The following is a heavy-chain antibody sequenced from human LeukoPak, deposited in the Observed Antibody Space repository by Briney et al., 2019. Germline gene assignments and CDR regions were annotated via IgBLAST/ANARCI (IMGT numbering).Heavy chain of an antibody. J-gene: IGHJ6*03. CDR1: SLSGYG. CDR3: ARRSEFGVVYYMDV. CDR2: ISAVGSPI. V-gene: IGHV3-48*01. D-gene: IGHD3-16*01. Sequence: GVSLRLSCTFSLSGYGLSWVRQAPGTGLGGVSYISAVGSPIYYSESVKGRFTISRDNAKNSLYLQMNSLRAEDTALYYCARRSEFGVVYYMDVWGKGTTVTVSS.